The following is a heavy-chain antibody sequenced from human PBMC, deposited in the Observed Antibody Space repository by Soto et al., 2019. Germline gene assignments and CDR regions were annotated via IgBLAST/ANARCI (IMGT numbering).Heavy chain of an antibody. Sequence: QVQLQESGPGLVKPSGTLSLTCAVSGGSISSSNWWRWVRQPPGKGREGIGESYHSGSTNYNPSLKSRVTISVDYANKQFSLKMSSVSAANTAVYYCARRLGYYASSGYYPQDYFDYWGQGTLVTVSS. CDR1: GGSISSSNW. J-gene: IGHJ4*02. D-gene: IGHD3-22*01. CDR2: SYHSGST. V-gene: IGHV4-4*02. CDR3: ARRLGYYASSGYYPQDYFDY.